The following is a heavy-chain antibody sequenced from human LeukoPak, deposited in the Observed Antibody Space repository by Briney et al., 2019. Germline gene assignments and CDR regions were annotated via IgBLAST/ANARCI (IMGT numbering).Heavy chain of an antibody. Sequence: PGGSLRLPCAASGFTFSSYWMHWVRQAPGKGLVWVSRINTDGSSTSYADSVKGRFTISRDNAKNSLYLQMNSLRAEDTAVYYCARVRGYSYGQSAAGFDYWGQGTLVTVSS. CDR1: GFTFSSYW. CDR3: ARVRGYSYGQSAAGFDY. J-gene: IGHJ4*02. V-gene: IGHV3-74*01. CDR2: INTDGSST. D-gene: IGHD5-18*01.